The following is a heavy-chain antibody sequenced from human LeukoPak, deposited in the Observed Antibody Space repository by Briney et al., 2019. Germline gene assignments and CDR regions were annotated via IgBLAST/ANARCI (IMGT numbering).Heavy chain of an antibody. V-gene: IGHV4-34*01. Sequence: PSETLSLTCAVYGGSFSGYYWSWIRQPPGKGLEWIGEINHSGSTNYNTSLKSRVTISVDTSKNQFSLKLSSVTAADTAVYYCARRPGGSCFFDYWGQGTLVTVSS. CDR3: ARRPGGSCFFDY. J-gene: IGHJ4*02. D-gene: IGHD2-15*01. CDR1: GGSFSGYY. CDR2: INHSGST.